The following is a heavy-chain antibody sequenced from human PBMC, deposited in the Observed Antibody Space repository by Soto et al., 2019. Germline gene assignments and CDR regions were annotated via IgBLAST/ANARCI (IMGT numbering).Heavy chain of an antibody. J-gene: IGHJ6*02. CDR2: IKSKTDGGTT. CDR3: TTGELVVVAANHYGMDV. D-gene: IGHD2-15*01. V-gene: IGHV3-15*01. Sequence: PSETLSLTCAASGFTFSNAWMSWVRQAPGKGLEWVGRIKSKTDGGTTDYAAPVKGRFTISRDDSKNTLYLQMNSLKTQDTAVYYCTTGELVVVAANHYGMDVWGQGTTVTVSS. CDR1: GFTFSNAW.